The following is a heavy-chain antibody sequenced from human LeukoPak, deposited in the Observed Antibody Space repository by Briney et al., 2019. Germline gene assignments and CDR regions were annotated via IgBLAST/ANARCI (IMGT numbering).Heavy chain of an antibody. CDR2: ISSSSSYI. CDR1: GFTFSSYS. Sequence: GGSLRPSCAASGFTFSSYSMNWVRQAPGKGLEWVSSISSSSSYIYYAGSVKGRFTISRDNAKNSLYLQMNSLRAEDTAVYYCARDRDYGDYSGAFDIWGQGTMVTVSS. CDR3: ARDRDYGDYSGAFDI. D-gene: IGHD4-17*01. V-gene: IGHV3-21*01. J-gene: IGHJ3*02.